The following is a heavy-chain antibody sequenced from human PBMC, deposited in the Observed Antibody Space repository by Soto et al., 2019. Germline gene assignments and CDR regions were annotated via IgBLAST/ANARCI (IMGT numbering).Heavy chain of an antibody. CDR1: GFTFSSYA. CDR3: ASPGGDYFLNWFDP. V-gene: IGHV3-30-3*01. D-gene: IGHD2-21*02. CDR2: ISYDGSNK. Sequence: QVQLVESGGGVVQPGRSLRLSCAASGFTFSSYAMHWVRQAPGKGLEWVAVISYDGSNKYYADSVKGRFTISRGNSKNTLYLQMNSLRAEDTAVYYCASPGGDYFLNWFDPWGQGTLVTVSS. J-gene: IGHJ5*02.